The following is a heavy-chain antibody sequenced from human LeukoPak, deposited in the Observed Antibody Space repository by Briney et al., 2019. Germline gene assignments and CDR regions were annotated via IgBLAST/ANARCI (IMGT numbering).Heavy chain of an antibody. CDR1: GFTFSSYA. CDR2: ISYDGSNK. Sequence: GGSLRLSCAASGFTFSSYAMHWVRQAPGKGLEWVAVISYDGSNKYYADSVKGRFTISRDNSKNTLYLQMNSLRAEDTAVYYCARGGWLRSSSELADYWGQGTLVTVSS. V-gene: IGHV3-30-3*01. D-gene: IGHD5-12*01. J-gene: IGHJ4*02. CDR3: ARGGWLRSSSELADY.